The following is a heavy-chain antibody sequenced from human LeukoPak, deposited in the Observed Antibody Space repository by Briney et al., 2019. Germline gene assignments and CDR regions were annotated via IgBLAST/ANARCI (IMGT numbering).Heavy chain of an antibody. CDR1: GFNFSIYW. CDR3: ARDPTLLSSGWQEFYFDF. D-gene: IGHD6-25*01. Sequence: GGSLRLSCAASGFNFSIYWMSWVRQAPGRGLEWVANIKEDGSEKYYVDSVKGRFTISRDNAKNSLFLQMNSLRVEDTAVYYCARDPTLLSSGWQEFYFDFWGQGTLVTVSS. CDR2: IKEDGSEK. V-gene: IGHV3-7*01. J-gene: IGHJ4*02.